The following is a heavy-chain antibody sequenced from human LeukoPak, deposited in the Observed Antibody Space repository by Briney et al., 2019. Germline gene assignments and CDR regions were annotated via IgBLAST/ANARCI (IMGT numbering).Heavy chain of an antibody. V-gene: IGHV3-53*01. J-gene: IGHJ6*02. CDR2: IYSGGTT. CDR1: GFTFSNSA. D-gene: IGHD6-19*01. Sequence: GGSLRLSCAASGFTFSNSAMNWVRQAPGQGLEWVSIIYSGGTTYYADSVKGRFTISRDISKNTLYLQMNSLRAEDTAVYFCARGGSGWSYYYYYVMDVWGQGTTVTVSS. CDR3: ARGGSGWSYYYYYVMDV.